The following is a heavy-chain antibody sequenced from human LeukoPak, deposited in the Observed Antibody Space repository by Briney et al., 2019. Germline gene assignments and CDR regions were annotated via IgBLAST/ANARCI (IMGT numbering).Heavy chain of an antibody. V-gene: IGHV3-23*01. Sequence: SGGSLRLSCAASGFTFSDYYMSWIRQAPGKGLEWVSAISGSGGSTYYADSVKGRFTISRDNSKNTLYLQMNSLRAEDTAVYYCAKDTGYGDYGPRDAFDIWGQGTMVTVSS. CDR3: AKDTGYGDYGPRDAFDI. CDR2: ISGSGGST. D-gene: IGHD4-17*01. CDR1: GFTFSDYY. J-gene: IGHJ3*02.